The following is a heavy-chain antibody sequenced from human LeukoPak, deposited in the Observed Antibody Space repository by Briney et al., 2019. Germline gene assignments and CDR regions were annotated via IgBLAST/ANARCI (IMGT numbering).Heavy chain of an antibody. CDR3: AGTPLWFGELLLDY. CDR2: IKQDGSEK. J-gene: IGHJ4*02. Sequence: GGSLRLSCAASVFTFSSYWMSWVRQAPGKGQQWVANIKQDGSEKYYVDSVKGRFTISRDNAKNSLYLQMNSLRAEDTAVYYCAGTPLWFGELLLDYWGQGTLVTVSS. D-gene: IGHD3-10*01. V-gene: IGHV3-7*03. CDR1: VFTFSSYW.